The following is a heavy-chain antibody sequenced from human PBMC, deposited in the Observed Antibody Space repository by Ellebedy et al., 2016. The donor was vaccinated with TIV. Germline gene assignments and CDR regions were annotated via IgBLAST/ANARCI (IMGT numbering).Heavy chain of an antibody. CDR3: SKERATGSYSTDVCDI. Sequence: PGGSLRLSCAASGFTFSGYAMSWVRQAPGKGLEWISTIGVKTYYADSVKGRFTISRDNSRNTVYLQMNSLTAEDTAVYYCSKERATGSYSTDVCDIWGQGTMVTVSS. D-gene: IGHD1-26*01. J-gene: IGHJ3*02. CDR2: IGVKT. CDR1: GFTFSGYA. V-gene: IGHV3-23*01.